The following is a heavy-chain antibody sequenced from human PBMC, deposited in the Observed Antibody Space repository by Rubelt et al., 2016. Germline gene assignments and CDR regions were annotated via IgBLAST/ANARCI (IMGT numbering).Heavy chain of an antibody. CDR1: GASIKDDPYY. CDR3: ARQGDHTNYHYLDY. Sequence: QVQLQESGPGLVKPSETLSLTCNVSGASIKDDPYYWGWVRQPPGKGLDWVASIYDSGSAYYNPSLKSRVTISRDTSKNQWSRKRGDVTDTDTAVYYCARQGDHTNYHYLDYWGQGTLVTGSA. J-gene: IGHJ4*02. CDR2: IYDSGSA. V-gene: IGHV4-39*07. D-gene: IGHD4/OR15-4a*01.